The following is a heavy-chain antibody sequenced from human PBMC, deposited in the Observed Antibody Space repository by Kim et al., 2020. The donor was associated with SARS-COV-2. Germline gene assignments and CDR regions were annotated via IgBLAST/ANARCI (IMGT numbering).Heavy chain of an antibody. J-gene: IGHJ5*02. CDR2: FDPEDGET. CDR3: ATSITIFGGFDP. CDR1: GYTLTELS. V-gene: IGHV1-24*01. Sequence: ASVKVSCKVSGYTLTELSMHWVRQAPGKGLEWMGGFDPEDGETIYAQKFQGRVTMTEDTSTDTAYMELSSLRSEDTAVYYCATSITIFGGFDPWGQGTLVTVSS. D-gene: IGHD3-3*01.